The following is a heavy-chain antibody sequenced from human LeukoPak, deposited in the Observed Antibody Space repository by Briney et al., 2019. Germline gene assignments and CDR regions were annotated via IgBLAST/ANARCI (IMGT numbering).Heavy chain of an antibody. J-gene: IGHJ6*02. CDR1: GDSVSSSSAA. CDR3: TRTGVGSGSHYYYYGMDD. CDR2: IHYRSKWYN. Sequence: SQTLSPTCAISGDSVSSSSAAWNWIRQSPSRGLEWLGRIHYRSKWYNDYAVSVKGRINIKSDTSKNQFSLQLNSVTPEDTAAYYCTRTGVGSGSHYYYYGMDDWGQGTTVTVSS. D-gene: IGHD1-26*01. V-gene: IGHV6-1*01.